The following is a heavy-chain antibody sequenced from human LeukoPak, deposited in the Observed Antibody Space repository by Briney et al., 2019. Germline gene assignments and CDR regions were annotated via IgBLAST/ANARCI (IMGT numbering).Heavy chain of an antibody. J-gene: IGHJ2*01. CDR2: INHDGNT. Sequence: PSETLSLTCTVSGGSISSSSYYWGWIRQPPGKGLEWIGEINHDGNTNYNPSLKSRLNISVVTSKNQFSLKLSFVTAADTAVYYCARQREGYFDLWGRGTRVTVSS. CDR1: GGSISSSSYY. CDR3: ARQREGYFDL. V-gene: IGHV4-39*01.